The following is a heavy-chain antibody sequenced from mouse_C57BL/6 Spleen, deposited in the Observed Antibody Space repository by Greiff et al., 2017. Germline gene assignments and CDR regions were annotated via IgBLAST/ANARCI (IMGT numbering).Heavy chain of an antibody. D-gene: IGHD1-1*01. CDR1: GYTFTSYW. CDR3: DRERGYGSSYYWYFDD. J-gene: IGHJ1*03. V-gene: IGHV1-53*01. Sequence: QVQLQQPGTELVKPGASVKLSCKASGYTFTSYWMHWVKQRPGQGLEWIGNINPSNGGTNYNEKFKSKATLTVDKSSSTAYMQLSSLTSEDSAVYYCDRERGYGSSYYWYFDDWCTGTTVTVSS. CDR2: INPSNGGT.